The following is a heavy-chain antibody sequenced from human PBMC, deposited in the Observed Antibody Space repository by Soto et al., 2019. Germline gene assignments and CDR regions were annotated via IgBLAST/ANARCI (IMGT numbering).Heavy chain of an antibody. D-gene: IGHD2-15*01. Sequence: QVQLVESGGGVVQSGRSLRLSCAASGFSLLDYVINWVRQVPGKGLEWVAALPYDGGNQYYADSVKGRFTISGDNSRNTVYLEMNSLRPEDMAMYYCAGLYCSGGDCYPRRKQTNKDYLYYHGMDVWGRGTTVTVSS. CDR1: GFSLLDYV. CDR2: LPYDGGNQ. J-gene: IGHJ6*02. CDR3: AGLYCSGGDCYPRRKQTNKDYLYYHGMDV. V-gene: IGHV3-30-3*01.